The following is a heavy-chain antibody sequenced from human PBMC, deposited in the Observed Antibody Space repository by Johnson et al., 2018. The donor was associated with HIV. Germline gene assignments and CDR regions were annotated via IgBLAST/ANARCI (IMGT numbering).Heavy chain of an antibody. CDR1: GFTFSSYW. CDR3: ACDPVPAAIRAFDI. D-gene: IGHD2-2*01. CDR2: IKQDGREK. J-gene: IGHJ3*02. V-gene: IGHV3-7*01. Sequence: VQVVESGGGLVQPGGSLRLSCAASGFTFSSYWMSWVRQAPGKGLEWVANIKQDGREKYYVDSVKGRFTIPRDNAKNSLYLQMNSLRAEDTVVYYCACDPVPAAIRAFDIWGQGTMVTVSS.